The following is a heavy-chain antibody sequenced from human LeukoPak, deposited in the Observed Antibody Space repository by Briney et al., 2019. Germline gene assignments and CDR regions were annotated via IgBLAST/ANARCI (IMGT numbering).Heavy chain of an antibody. V-gene: IGHV3-7*01. CDR2: IKQGGDEM. J-gene: IGHJ3*02. CDR1: GFTFSNYW. D-gene: IGHD7-27*01. Sequence: PGGSLRLSCAASGFTFSNYWMSWVRQAPGKGLEWVASIKQGGDEMYYVDSVKGRFTVSRDNAKNSLFLQMNSLRAEDSALYYCARDGDQGEERIAGAFDIWGQGTMVTVSS. CDR3: ARDGDQGEERIAGAFDI.